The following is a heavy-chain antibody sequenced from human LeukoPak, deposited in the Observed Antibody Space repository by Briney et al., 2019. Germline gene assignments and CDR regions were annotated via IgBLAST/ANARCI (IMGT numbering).Heavy chain of an antibody. CDR1: GGSISSGGYS. Sequence: PSQTLSLTCAVSGGSISSGGYSWSWIRQPPGKGLEWIGYIYHSGSTYYNPPLKSRVTISVDRSKNQFSLKLSSVTAADTAVYYCARGYSSSWYEFLGWFDPWGQGTLVTVSS. CDR3: ARGYSSSWYEFLGWFDP. D-gene: IGHD6-13*01. V-gene: IGHV4-30-2*01. J-gene: IGHJ5*02. CDR2: IYHSGST.